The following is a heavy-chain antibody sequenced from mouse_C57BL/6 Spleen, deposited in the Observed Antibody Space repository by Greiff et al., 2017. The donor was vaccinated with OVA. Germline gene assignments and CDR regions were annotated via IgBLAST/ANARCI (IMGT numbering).Heavy chain of an antibody. J-gene: IGHJ1*03. V-gene: IGHV1-22*01. CDR2: INPNNGGT. Sequence: EVKLMESGPELVKPGASVKMSCKASGYTFTDYNMHWVKQSHGKSLEWIGYINPNNGGTSYNQKFKGKATLTVNKSSSTAYMELRSLTSEDSAVYYCARLDWDWYFDVWGTGTTVTVSS. CDR1: GYTFTDYN. CDR3: ARLDWDWYFDV. D-gene: IGHD4-1*01.